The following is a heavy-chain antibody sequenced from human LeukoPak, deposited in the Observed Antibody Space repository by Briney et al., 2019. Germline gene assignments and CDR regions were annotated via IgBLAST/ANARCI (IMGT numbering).Heavy chain of an antibody. D-gene: IGHD4-17*01. V-gene: IGHV1-18*01. J-gene: IGHJ5*02. CDR3: ARDNTVRDEAWWFNP. Sequence: ASVKVSCKASGYTFTSYGISWVRQAPGQGLEWMGWISAYNGNTNYAQKFQGRVTLTRDMSTSTDYLELSSLRSEDTAVYYCARDNTVRDEAWWFNPWGQGTLVTVSS. CDR2: ISAYNGNT. CDR1: GYTFTSYG.